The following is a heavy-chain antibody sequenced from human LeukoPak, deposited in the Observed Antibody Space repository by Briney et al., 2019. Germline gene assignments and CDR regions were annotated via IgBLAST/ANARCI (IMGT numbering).Heavy chain of an antibody. CDR1: GGSISSRNW. CDR3: ARVQGGGYSYGYDY. V-gene: IGHV4-4*02. J-gene: IGHJ4*02. D-gene: IGHD5-18*01. Sequence: SETLSLTCAVSGGSISSRNWWSWVRQPPEKGLEWIGEIYHSGSTNQNPSLKSRVTISVDKSKIQFSLKLYSVTAADTAVYYCARVQGGGYSYGYDYWGQGTLVTVSS. CDR2: IYHSGST.